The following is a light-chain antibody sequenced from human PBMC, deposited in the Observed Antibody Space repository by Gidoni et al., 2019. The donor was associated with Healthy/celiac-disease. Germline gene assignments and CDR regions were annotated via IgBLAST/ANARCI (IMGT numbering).Light chain of an antibody. J-gene: IGKJ1*01. CDR3: QQNYSNPWT. Sequence: DIQITQSPSSLSASVGDRVTITCRASQSISSYLNWYQQKPGKAPKLLIYAASSLQSGVPSRFSGSGSGTEFTLTISSLQPEDFATYYCQQNYSNPWTFGQGTKVEIK. V-gene: IGKV1-39*01. CDR1: QSISSY. CDR2: AAS.